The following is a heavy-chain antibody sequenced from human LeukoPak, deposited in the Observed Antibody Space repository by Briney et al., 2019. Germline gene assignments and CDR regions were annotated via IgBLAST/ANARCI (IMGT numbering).Heavy chain of an antibody. J-gene: IGHJ6*02. D-gene: IGHD2-2*01. CDR2: LGRSGENR. CDR3: VKDRPCETCMPMDA. Sequence: PGGSQRLSCAASEFTFTDYSMSWVRQAPGKGLEWVSGLGRSGENRYYATSVRGRFSISRDNSKDTVYLQMNSLRAEDTAIYYCVKDRPCETCMPMDAWGQGTTVTVSS. CDR1: EFTFTDYS. V-gene: IGHV3-23*01.